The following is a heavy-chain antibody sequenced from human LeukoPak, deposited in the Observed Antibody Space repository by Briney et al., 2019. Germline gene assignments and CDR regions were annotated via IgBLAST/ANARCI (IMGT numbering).Heavy chain of an antibody. Sequence: AXVTVSFTGSGYTFTVNYMHWVRQAPGQGVERMGWINPNSGGTNYAQKFQGRVTMTSHSSINTAYMELRRLRSIDTAMYYCASTGVFVAGHFDYWGQGTRVTVSS. CDR1: GYTFTVNY. CDR2: INPNSGGT. V-gene: IGHV1-2*02. D-gene: IGHD7-27*01. J-gene: IGHJ4*02. CDR3: ASTGVFVAGHFDY.